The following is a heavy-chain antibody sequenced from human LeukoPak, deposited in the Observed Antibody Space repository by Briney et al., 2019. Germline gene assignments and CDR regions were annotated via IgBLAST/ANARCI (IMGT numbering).Heavy chain of an antibody. J-gene: IGHJ3*02. CDR2: LHASGST. V-gene: IGHV4-4*07. Sequence: SETLSLTCSVSGGSISNYYWNWIRQPAGRGLEWIGRLHASGSTRYNPSFGTRVTMSADTSKNQLSLKLTSVTAADTALYFCARDQSGSGGHNNDAFDIWGQGTMVTVYS. CDR3: ARDQSGSGGHNNDAFDI. CDR1: GGSISNYY. D-gene: IGHD3-16*01.